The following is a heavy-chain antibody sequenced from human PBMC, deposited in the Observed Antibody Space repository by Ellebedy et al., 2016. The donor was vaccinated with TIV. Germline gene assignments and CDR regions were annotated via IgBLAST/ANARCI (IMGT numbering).Heavy chain of an antibody. CDR1: GYSFSDYD. CDR3: ASSLGRLDAFDI. CDR2: FNPNTGNT. J-gene: IGHJ3*02. Sequence: ASVKVSCKASGYSFSDYDINWVRQATGQGLEWMGWFNPNTGNTGSAQKFQGRVTMTRNTSLNTAYMELSSLRSEDTAVYYCASSLGRLDAFDIWGQGTMVTVSS. V-gene: IGHV1-8*01.